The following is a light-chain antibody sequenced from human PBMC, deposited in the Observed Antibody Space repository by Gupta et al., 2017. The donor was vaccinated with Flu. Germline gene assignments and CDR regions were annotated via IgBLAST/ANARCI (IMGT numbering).Light chain of an antibody. CDR2: GAS. CDR1: QTVSSTY. CDR3: HQNRNSPA. Sequence: EIVLTQPPGTLSLSPGERATLSSRASQTVSSTYLAWYQQKPGQAPRLLIYGASNRATDLPDRFAGSGSRTDFTLTSSRQEDEDCAIYYLHQNRNSPAFGQGTKVEIK. V-gene: IGKV3-20*01. J-gene: IGKJ1*01.